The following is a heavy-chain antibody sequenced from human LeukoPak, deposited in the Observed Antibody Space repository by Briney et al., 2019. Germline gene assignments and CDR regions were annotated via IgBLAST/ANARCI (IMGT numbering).Heavy chain of an antibody. CDR2: IYHSGST. D-gene: IGHD6-13*01. J-gene: IGHJ4*02. V-gene: IGHV4-38-2*02. CDR1: GYSISSGYY. CDR3: ARFAVLSSWGFDY. Sequence: SETLSLTCTVSGYSISSGYYWGWIRQPPGKGLEWIGSIYHSGSTYYNPSLKSRVTISVDTSKNQFSLKLSSVTAADTAVYYCARFAVLSSWGFDYWGQGTLVTVSS.